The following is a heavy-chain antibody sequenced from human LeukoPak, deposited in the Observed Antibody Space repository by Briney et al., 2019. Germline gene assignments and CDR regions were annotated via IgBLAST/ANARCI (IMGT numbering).Heavy chain of an antibody. V-gene: IGHV4-30-2*01. Sequence: SQTLSLTCTVSGGSISSGGYYWSWIRQPPGKGLEWIGYIYHSGSTYYNPSLKSRVTISVDRSKNQFSLKLSSVTAADTAVYYCARGVSHSIPAPGGFDYWGQGTLVTVSS. CDR1: GGSISSGGYY. CDR2: IYHSGST. J-gene: IGHJ4*02. CDR3: ARGVSHSIPAPGGFDY. D-gene: IGHD3-3*02.